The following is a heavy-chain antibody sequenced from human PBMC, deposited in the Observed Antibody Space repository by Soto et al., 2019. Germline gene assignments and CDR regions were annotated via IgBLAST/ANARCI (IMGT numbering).Heavy chain of an antibody. V-gene: IGHV4-59*01. CDR3: ARDQLSSGLYVWGDP. J-gene: IGHJ5*02. CDR2: IYYDGST. D-gene: IGHD6-25*01. Sequence: PSETLSLTCTVSGGSISTYYWSWIRQPPGKGLEWIGYIYYDGSTSYNPSLRSRVTISVDTSKNQFSLILSSVTSADTAVYYCARDQLSSGLYVWGDPWGQGTLVTVS. CDR1: GGSISTYY.